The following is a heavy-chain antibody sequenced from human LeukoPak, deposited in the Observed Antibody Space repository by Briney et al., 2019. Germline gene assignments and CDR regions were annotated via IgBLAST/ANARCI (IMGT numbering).Heavy chain of an antibody. D-gene: IGHD3-22*01. J-gene: IGHJ3*02. Sequence: PGGSLRLSCAASGFTFSNAWMSWVRQAPGKGLEWVGRIKSKTDGGTTDYAAPVKGRFTISRDDSKNTLYLQMNSLRAEDTAVYYCASVGVSGYYPHDAFDIWGQGTMVTVSS. CDR1: GFTFSNAW. CDR2: IKSKTDGGTT. CDR3: ASVGVSGYYPHDAFDI. V-gene: IGHV3-15*01.